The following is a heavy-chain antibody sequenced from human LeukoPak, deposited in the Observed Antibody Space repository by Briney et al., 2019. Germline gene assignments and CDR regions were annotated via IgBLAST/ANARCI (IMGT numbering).Heavy chain of an antibody. Sequence: GGSLRLSCSASGFTFTSYAMHWVRQAPGKGLQYVSAINNNGGTTFYADSVKGRFTISRDNSKNTLYLQMNSLRAEDTAVYYCARVRGLGYCSSTSCCTAHPIDYWGQGTLVTVSS. CDR2: INNNGGTT. J-gene: IGHJ4*02. CDR3: ARVRGLGYCSSTSCCTAHPIDY. V-gene: IGHV3-64*04. D-gene: IGHD2-2*02. CDR1: GFTFTSYA.